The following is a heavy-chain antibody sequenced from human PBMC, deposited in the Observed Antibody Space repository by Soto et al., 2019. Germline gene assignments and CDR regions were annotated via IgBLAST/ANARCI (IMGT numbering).Heavy chain of an antibody. CDR1: GYTFTSYD. Sequence: ASVKVSCKASGYTFTSYDINWVRQATGQGLEWMGWMNPNSGNTGYAQKFQGRVTMTRNTSISTAYMELSSPRSEDTAVYYCARRTSYCSSTSCYLYYYGMDVWGQGTTVTVSS. J-gene: IGHJ6*02. D-gene: IGHD2-2*01. CDR3: ARRTSYCSSTSCYLYYYGMDV. V-gene: IGHV1-8*01. CDR2: MNPNSGNT.